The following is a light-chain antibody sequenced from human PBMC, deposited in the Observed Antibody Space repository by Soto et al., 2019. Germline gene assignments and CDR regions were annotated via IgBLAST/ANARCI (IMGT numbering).Light chain of an antibody. V-gene: IGKV3-20*01. Sequence: EVVLTQSPGTLSLSPGVRATLSCRASQSVTSTYLGWYQQKPGQAPSLLIYGASRRATGIPDRFSGSGSGTDFTLTISGLEPEDFAVYYCQQYERSPTTFGGGTKVEIK. J-gene: IGKJ4*01. CDR3: QQYERSPTT. CDR1: QSVTSTY. CDR2: GAS.